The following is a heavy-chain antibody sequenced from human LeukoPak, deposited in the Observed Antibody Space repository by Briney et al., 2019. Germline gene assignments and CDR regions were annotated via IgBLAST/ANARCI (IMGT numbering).Heavy chain of an antibody. CDR3: ARSPSAAAYDL. D-gene: IGHD2-21*01. J-gene: IGHJ5*02. CDR2: IWFDGSRK. CDR1: GFTFRNYW. Sequence: PGGSLRLSCAASGFTFRNYWMGWVRQAPGKGLEWVTIIWFDGSRKYYADSVKGRFTISRDNSKNTVYLELNSLRVEDTAVYYCARSPSAAAYDLWGQGALVTVS. V-gene: IGHV3-33*08.